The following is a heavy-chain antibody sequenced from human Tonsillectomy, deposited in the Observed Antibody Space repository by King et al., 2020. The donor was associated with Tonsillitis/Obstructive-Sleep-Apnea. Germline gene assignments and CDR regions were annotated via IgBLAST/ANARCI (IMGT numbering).Heavy chain of an antibody. D-gene: IGHD3-10*01. Sequence: VQLVESGGGLFQPGGSLRVSGSASGFTFSSYAMHLFRQAPGKGLEYVSSISSNGGGTNYADSVKARFTISRDNSKNTLYLQMSSLRAEDTAVYYCVKATSGEFYYYYMDVWGKGTTVTVSS. CDR3: VKATSGEFYYYYMDV. J-gene: IGHJ6*03. CDR2: ISSNGGGT. V-gene: IGHV3-64D*06. CDR1: GFTFSSYA.